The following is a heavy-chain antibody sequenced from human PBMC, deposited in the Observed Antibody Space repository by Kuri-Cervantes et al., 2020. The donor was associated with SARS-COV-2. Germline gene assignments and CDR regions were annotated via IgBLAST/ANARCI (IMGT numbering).Heavy chain of an antibody. CDR1: GFTFSSYA. CDR3: AREGEDTARVSGFDY. V-gene: IGHV3-23*01. Sequence: GESLKIPCAASGFTFSSYAMSWVRQAPGKGLEWVSAISGSGGSTYYADSVKGRYTISRDNSKNTLYLQMNSLRAEDTAVYYCAREGEDTARVSGFDYWGQGTLVTVSS. CDR2: ISGSGGST. D-gene: IGHD5-18*01. J-gene: IGHJ4*02.